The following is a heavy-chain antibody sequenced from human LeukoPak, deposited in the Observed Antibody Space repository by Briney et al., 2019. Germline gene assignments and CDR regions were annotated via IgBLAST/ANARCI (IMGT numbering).Heavy chain of an antibody. CDR3: ARHSGYHSTMYLDY. J-gene: IGHJ4*02. CDR1: GYTFTGYH. V-gene: IGHV1-69*01. Sequence: GASVKVSCKASGYTFTGYHTHWVRQAPGQGLEWMGGITAIFRTANYAQKFQGRVTVTADEFMSTVYMELSSLRSEDTAVYYCARHSGYHSTMYLDYWGQGTLVTVSS. CDR2: ITAIFRTA. D-gene: IGHD3-22*01.